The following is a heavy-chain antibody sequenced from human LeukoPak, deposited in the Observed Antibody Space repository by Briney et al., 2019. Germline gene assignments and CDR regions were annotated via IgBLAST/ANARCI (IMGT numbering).Heavy chain of an antibody. CDR1: GFTFSSYG. V-gene: IGHV3-30*02. CDR2: IRYDGSNK. J-gene: IGHJ4*02. Sequence: PGGSLRLSCAASGFTFSSYGMHWVRQAPGKGLEWVAFIRYDGSNKYYADSVKGRFTISRDNSKNTLYLQMNSLRAEDTAVYYCAKDLRAYGSGSWLTFDYWGQGTLVTVSS. D-gene: IGHD3-10*01. CDR3: AKDLRAYGSGSWLTFDY.